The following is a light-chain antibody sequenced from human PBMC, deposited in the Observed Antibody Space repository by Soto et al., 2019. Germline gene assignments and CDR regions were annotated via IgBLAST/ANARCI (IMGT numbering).Light chain of an antibody. CDR2: DAS. J-gene: IGKJ4*01. V-gene: IGKV3-11*01. CDR3: QQRSNWPLT. CDR1: QSVSSY. Sequence: EIVLPQSPATLSLSPGERATLSCRASQSVSSYLAWYQQKPGQAPRLLIYDASNRATGIPARFSGSGSGTDFTLTISSLEPEDFAVYYGQQRSNWPLTFGGGTKVESK.